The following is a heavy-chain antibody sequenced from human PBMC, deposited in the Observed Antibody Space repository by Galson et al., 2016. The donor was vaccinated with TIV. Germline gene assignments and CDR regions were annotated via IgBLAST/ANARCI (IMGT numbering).Heavy chain of an antibody. CDR2: ISGSGYRT. J-gene: IGHJ6*02. Sequence: SLRLSCAASGFTFGHYAMTWVRQVPGKGLEWAAGISGSGYRTFYADSVKGRFTISRENSKNTLYLQMNSLRAEDKAVYYCAKGNSNHDREYLYFYYGMDVWGQGTTVTVSS. D-gene: IGHD2/OR15-2a*01. V-gene: IGHV3-23*01. CDR3: AKGNSNHDREYLYFYYGMDV. CDR1: GFTFGHYA.